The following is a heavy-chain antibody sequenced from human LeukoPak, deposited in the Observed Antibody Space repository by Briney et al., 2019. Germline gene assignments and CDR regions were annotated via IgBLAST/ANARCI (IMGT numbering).Heavy chain of an antibody. CDR3: ARKMVATNNQEYYFDY. CDR1: GFTFSSHW. V-gene: IGHV3-74*01. Sequence: GGSLRLSCAASGFTFSSHWMHWVRQAPGKGLEWVSRFKTDGSSTDYADSVKGRFTISRDNAKNSLYLQMNSLRAEDTAVFYCARKMVATNNQEYYFDYWGQGTLVTVSS. D-gene: IGHD5-12*01. CDR2: FKTDGSST. J-gene: IGHJ4*02.